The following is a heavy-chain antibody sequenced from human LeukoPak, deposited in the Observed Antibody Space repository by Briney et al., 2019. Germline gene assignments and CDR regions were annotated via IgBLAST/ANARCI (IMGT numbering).Heavy chain of an antibody. CDR3: AKDQKMHGDY. J-gene: IGHJ4*02. Sequence: PGGSLRLSCAASGFTFGNYAMSWVRQAPGKGLEWVSLISGNGSSTYYADSVKGRFTISRDNSKNTLYLQMSSLRAEDTAVYYCAKDQKMHGDYWGQGTLVTVSS. CDR2: ISGNGSST. D-gene: IGHD5-24*01. V-gene: IGHV3-23*01. CDR1: GFTFGNYA.